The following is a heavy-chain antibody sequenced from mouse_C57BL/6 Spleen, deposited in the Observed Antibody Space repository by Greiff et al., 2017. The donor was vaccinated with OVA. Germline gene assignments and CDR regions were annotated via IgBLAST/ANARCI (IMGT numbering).Heavy chain of an antibody. CDR3: TRSSRETPCFAY. Sequence: QVQLQQSGAELVRPGASVTLSCKASGYTFTDYEMHWVKQTPVHGLEWIGAIDPETGGTAYNQKFKGKAILTADKSSSTAYMELRSLTSEDSAVYYCTRSSRETPCFAYWGQGTLVPVSA. D-gene: IGHD6-1*01. CDR1: GYTFTDYE. J-gene: IGHJ3*01. V-gene: IGHV1-15*01. CDR2: IDPETGGT.